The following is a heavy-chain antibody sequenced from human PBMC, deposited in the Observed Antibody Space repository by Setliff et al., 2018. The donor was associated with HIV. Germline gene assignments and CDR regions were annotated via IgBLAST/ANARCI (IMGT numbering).Heavy chain of an antibody. J-gene: IGHJ5*02. CDR3: AGRDGYGPTSDTSWLDP. D-gene: IGHD3-10*01. CDR2: IYPDDSDT. Sequence: PGESLKISCKGSGYRFSDYWIAWVRQMPGKGLEWMGGIYPDDSDTRYSPSFQGQVTISADKSISTAYLQWNSLKASDTAMYFSAGRDGYGPTSDTSWLDPWGQGTPVTVSS. V-gene: IGHV5-51*01. CDR1: GYRFSDYW.